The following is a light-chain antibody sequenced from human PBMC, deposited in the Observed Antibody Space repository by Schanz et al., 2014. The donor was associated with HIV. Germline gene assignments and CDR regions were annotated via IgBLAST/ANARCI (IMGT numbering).Light chain of an antibody. J-gene: IGLJ3*02. CDR1: SSNFRSNA. V-gene: IGLV1-44*01. Sequence: QSVLTQPPSASGTPGQRVTISCSGSSSNFRSNAVNWYQQAPGTAPKLIIQASNQRPSGVPDRFSGSKSGTSASLAISGLRSEDEADYYCAGWDXXLNVWVFGGGTKLTVL. CDR3: AGWDXXLNVWV. CDR2: ASN.